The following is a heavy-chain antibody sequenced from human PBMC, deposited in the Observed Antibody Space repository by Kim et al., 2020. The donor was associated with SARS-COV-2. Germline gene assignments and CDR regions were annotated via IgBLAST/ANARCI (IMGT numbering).Heavy chain of an antibody. D-gene: IGHD3-10*01. CDR3: ARVEVDYYGSGSYYSFDY. CDR2: IYYSGST. CDR1: GGSISSSSYY. Sequence: SETLSLTCTVSGGSISSSSYYWGWIRQPPGKGLEWIGSIYYSGSTYYNPSLKSRVTISVDTSKNQFSLKLSSVTAADTAVYYCARVEVDYYGSGSYYSFDYWGQGTLVTVSS. J-gene: IGHJ4*02. V-gene: IGHV4-39*07.